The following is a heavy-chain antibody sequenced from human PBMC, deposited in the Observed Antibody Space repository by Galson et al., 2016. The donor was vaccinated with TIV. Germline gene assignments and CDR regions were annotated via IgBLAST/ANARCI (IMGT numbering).Heavy chain of an antibody. CDR1: GDSLSELV. CDR3: ATVAWFPGLSLDN. D-gene: IGHD2/OR15-2a*01. V-gene: IGHV1-24*01. CDR2: FDPEVSKT. Sequence: SVKVSCKVSGDSLSELVMHWVRQGPGKGLEWMGGFDPEVSKTVYAQKFQGRVTMAADTSRNTAYMELGSLRFEDTAVYYCATVAWFPGLSLDNWGQGTLVTVSS. J-gene: IGHJ4*02.